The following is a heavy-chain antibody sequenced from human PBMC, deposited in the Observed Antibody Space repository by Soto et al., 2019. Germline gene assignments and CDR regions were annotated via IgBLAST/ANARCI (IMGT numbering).Heavy chain of an antibody. CDR1: GDSISSYY. V-gene: IGHV4-59*08. J-gene: IGHJ4*02. CDR3: ARARGGYFDY. Sequence: PSETLSLTCTVSGDSISSYYWSWIRQPPGKGLEWIGYFYYSGSTNYNPSLKSRVTISVDTSKNQFSLKLSSVTAADTAVHYCARARGGYFDYWGQGTVVTVSS. D-gene: IGHD3-10*01. CDR2: FYYSGST.